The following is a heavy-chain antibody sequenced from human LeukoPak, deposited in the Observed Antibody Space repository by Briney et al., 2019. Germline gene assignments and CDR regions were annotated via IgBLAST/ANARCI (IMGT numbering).Heavy chain of an antibody. D-gene: IGHD5-24*01. Sequence: GESLKISCKGSGYSFTSYGISWVRQAPGQGLEWMGWISAYNGNTNYAQKLQGRVTMTTDTSTSTAYMELRSLRSDDTAVYYCARDRGFSWAFDIWGQGTMVTVSS. V-gene: IGHV1-18*01. CDR2: ISAYNGNT. J-gene: IGHJ3*02. CDR3: ARDRGFSWAFDI. CDR1: GYSFTSYG.